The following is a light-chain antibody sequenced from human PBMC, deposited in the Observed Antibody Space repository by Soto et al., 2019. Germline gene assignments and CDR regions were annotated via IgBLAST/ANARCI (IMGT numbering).Light chain of an antibody. Sequence: EIVLTQSPGTLSLSPGERATLSCRASQSVRGNYLAWYQQKPGQAPRLLISGASSRASGIPDRFSGSGSGTDFTLTISRLEPEDFAVYYCQQYGDWPPWTFGQGTKVEI. V-gene: IGKV3-20*01. J-gene: IGKJ1*01. CDR3: QQYGDWPPWT. CDR1: QSVRGNY. CDR2: GAS.